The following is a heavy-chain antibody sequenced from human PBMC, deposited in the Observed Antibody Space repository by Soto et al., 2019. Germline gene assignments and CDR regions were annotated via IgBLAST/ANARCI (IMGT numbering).Heavy chain of an antibody. V-gene: IGHV4-4*02. CDR3: ARRLGPFSSSRYLDY. D-gene: IGHD6-13*01. CDR1: GGSISSSNW. J-gene: IGHJ4*02. Sequence: SETLSLTCAVSGGSISSSNWWSWVRQPPGKGLEWIGEIYHSGSTNYNPSLKSRVTISVDKSKNQFSLKLSSVTAADTAVYYCARRLGPFSSSRYLDYWGQGTLVTVSS. CDR2: IYHSGST.